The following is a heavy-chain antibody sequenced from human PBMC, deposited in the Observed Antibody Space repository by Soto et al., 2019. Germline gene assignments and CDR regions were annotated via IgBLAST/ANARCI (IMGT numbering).Heavy chain of an antibody. CDR2: IYNSGRY. V-gene: IGHV4-59*01. D-gene: IGHD1-1*01. CDR3: ARTLPNRQLFDS. Sequence: SETLSLTCTVSGGFIWGWIRQSPDKGLEWIGYIYNSGRYNYNPSLESRLTISIDTSKNQFSLRLAPVTAADTAVYYCARTLPNRQLFDSWSQGTLVTVSS. CDR1: GGFI. J-gene: IGHJ4*02.